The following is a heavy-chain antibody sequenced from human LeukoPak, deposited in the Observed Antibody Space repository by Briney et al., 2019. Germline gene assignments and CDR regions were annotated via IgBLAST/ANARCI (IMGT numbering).Heavy chain of an antibody. CDR1: RHIVQINY. Sequence: PGGSLRLSYAAWRHIVQINYKIWVRQAPGKGLEWVSSIYSGGSTYYTDSVKGRFTISRDIPKNTLYLQVNSVRAGDTAVYSCARDLAGYNSFDYWGQGTLVTVSS. CDR2: IYSGGST. D-gene: IGHD5-24*01. J-gene: IGHJ4*02. V-gene: IGHV3-66*01. CDR3: ARDLAGYNSFDY.